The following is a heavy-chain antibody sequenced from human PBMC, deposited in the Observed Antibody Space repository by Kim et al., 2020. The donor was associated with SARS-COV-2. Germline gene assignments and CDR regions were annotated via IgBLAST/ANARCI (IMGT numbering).Heavy chain of an antibody. CDR2: ISSDGITT. Sequence: VGSLRLSCAASGFTFSTYWMYWVRQAPGKGLVWVSRISSDGITTNYADSVKGRFTISRDNAKNTLYLQMDSLRAEDTAVYYCARSSSTSCPCYYMDVWGKGTTVTVSS. CDR1: GFTFSTYW. CDR3: ARSSSTSCPCYYMDV. J-gene: IGHJ6*03. D-gene: IGHD2-2*01. V-gene: IGHV3-74*01.